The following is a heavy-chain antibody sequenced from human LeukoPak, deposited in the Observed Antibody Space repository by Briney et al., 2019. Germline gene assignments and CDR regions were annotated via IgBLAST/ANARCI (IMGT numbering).Heavy chain of an antibody. D-gene: IGHD2-2*01. V-gene: IGHV1-18*01. Sequence: ASVKVSCKASGYTFTSYGISWVRQAPGQGLEWMGWISAYSGNTNYAQKLQGRVTMTTDTSTSTAYMELRSLRSDDTAVYYCARGGYGCSSTSCYWGAYYYYGMDVWGQGTTVTVSS. CDR2: ISAYSGNT. CDR1: GYTFTSYG. CDR3: ARGGYGCSSTSCYWGAYYYYGMDV. J-gene: IGHJ6*02.